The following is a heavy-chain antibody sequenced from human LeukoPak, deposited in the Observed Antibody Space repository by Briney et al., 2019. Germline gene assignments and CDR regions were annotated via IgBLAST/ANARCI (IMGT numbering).Heavy chain of an antibody. V-gene: IGHV1-18*01. Sequence: ASVTVSCKPSGYTFTHYDICWVRQAPGQGLEWMGRISPYNGDTYYAQKLQGRVTMTTDTSTRTAYLQLESLTSDDTAVYYCARKRGGCYPDWGQGTLVIVSP. CDR3: ARKRGGCYPD. CDR1: GYTFTHYD. CDR2: ISPYNGDT. D-gene: IGHD2-15*01. J-gene: IGHJ4*02.